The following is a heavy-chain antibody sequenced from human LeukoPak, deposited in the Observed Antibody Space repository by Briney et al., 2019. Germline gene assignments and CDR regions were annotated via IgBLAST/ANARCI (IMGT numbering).Heavy chain of an antibody. CDR1: GGSISSSSYY. D-gene: IGHD3-22*01. V-gene: IGHV4-39*01. J-gene: IGHJ6*03. CDR2: IYYSGST. CDR3: ARRPSDSSGYYYNYYYYMDV. Sequence: SETLSLTCTVSGGSISSSSYYWGWIRQPPGKGLEWIGSIYYSGSTYYNPSLKSRVTISVDTSKNQFSLKLSSVTAADTAVYYCARRPSDSSGYYYNYYYYMDVGGKGTTVTVSS.